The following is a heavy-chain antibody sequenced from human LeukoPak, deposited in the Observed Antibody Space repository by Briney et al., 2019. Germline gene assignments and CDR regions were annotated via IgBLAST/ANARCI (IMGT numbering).Heavy chain of an antibody. CDR2: INPNSGGT. CDR1: GYTFTGYY. D-gene: IGHD6-19*01. V-gene: IGHV1-2*02. Sequence: ASVKVSCKASGYTFTGYYMHRVRQAPGQGLEWMGWINPNSGGTNYAQKFQGRVTMTRDTSISTAYMELSRLRSDDTAVYYCARGFDSSGLDAFDIWGQGTMVTVSS. J-gene: IGHJ3*02. CDR3: ARGFDSSGLDAFDI.